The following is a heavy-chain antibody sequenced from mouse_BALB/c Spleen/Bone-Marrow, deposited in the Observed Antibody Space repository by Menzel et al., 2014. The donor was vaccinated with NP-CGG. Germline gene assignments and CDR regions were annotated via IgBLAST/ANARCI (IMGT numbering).Heavy chain of an antibody. CDR2: ISTYSGNT. CDR1: GYRLTDYA. J-gene: IGHJ4*01. V-gene: IGHV1-67*01. CDR3: ARRGYDGSLDY. D-gene: IGHD2-14*01. Sequence: QVRLKQSGPELVRPGVSVKISCKGSGYRLTDYAMHWVKQSHAKSLEWIGVISTYSGNTNYNQKSKGKATMTVDKSSSTDYMELARLTSEESAIYYCARRGYDGSLDYWGQGTSVTVSS.